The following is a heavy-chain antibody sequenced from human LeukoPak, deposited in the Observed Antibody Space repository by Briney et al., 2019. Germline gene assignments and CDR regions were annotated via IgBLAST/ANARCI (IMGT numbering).Heavy chain of an antibody. V-gene: IGHV4-31*03. J-gene: IGHJ4*02. D-gene: IGHD2-2*01. CDR2: IYYSGST. CDR3: ARGTPVRVDY. CDR1: GGSISSGGYY. Sequence: SQTLSLTCTVSGGSISSGGYYWSWIRQHPGKGLEWIGYIYYSGSTYYSPSLKSRVTISVDTSKNQFSLKLSSVTAADTAVYYCARGTPVRVDYWGQGTLVTVSS.